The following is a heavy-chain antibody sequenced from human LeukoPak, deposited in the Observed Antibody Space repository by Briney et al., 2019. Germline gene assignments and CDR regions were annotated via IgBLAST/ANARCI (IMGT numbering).Heavy chain of an antibody. J-gene: IGHJ4*02. CDR3: ARQWSSGWSFFDY. CDR2: IYPGDSDT. Sequence: GESLKISCKGSGYIFTTYWIGWVRKMPGKGLEWMGIIYPGDSDTRYSPSFQGQVTTSADKSISTAYLQWSSLKASDTAMYYCARQWSSGWSFFDYWGQGTLVTVSS. CDR1: GYIFTTYW. V-gene: IGHV5-51*01. D-gene: IGHD6-19*01.